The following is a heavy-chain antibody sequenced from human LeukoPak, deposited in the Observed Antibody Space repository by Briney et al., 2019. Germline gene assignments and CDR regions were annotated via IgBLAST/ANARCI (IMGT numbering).Heavy chain of an antibody. Sequence: GGSLRLSCAASGFTFRSYSMNWVRRAPGKGLEWVSSISSSSSYIYYADSVKGRFTISRDNAKNSLYLQMNSLRAEDTAVYYCAREGVSAGSWVDYWGQGTLVTVSS. CDR3: AREGVSAGSWVDY. J-gene: IGHJ4*02. CDR1: GFTFRSYS. CDR2: ISSSSSYI. D-gene: IGHD6-13*01. V-gene: IGHV3-21*01.